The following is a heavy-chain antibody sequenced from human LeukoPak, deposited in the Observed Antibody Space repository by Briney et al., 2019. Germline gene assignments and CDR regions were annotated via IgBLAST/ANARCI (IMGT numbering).Heavy chain of an antibody. D-gene: IGHD3-10*01. CDR1: EFTFNTYA. CDR3: AKGRITMVRGVAMDV. CDR2: ISYDGTNK. V-gene: IGHV3-30*04. J-gene: IGHJ6*03. Sequence: GGSLRLFCAGSEFTFNTYALHWVRQAPGKGLEWVAVISYDGTNKYYADSVKGRFTISRDNSNNTLYLQMNSLRAEDTAVYYCAKGRITMVRGVAMDVWGKGTTVTVSS.